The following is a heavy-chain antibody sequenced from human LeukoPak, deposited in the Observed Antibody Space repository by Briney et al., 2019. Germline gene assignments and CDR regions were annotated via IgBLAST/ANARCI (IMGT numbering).Heavy chain of an antibody. CDR1: GFTFSSYC. D-gene: IGHD3/OR15-3a*01. CDR3: ARGRDFCTGYYWGVYSNY. Sequence: GGSLRLSCAASGFTFSSYCMHWVRQAPGKGLEWVAGIWYDGSNKYYADSVKGRFTISRDSSKNTLYLQMNSLRADDTAVYYGARGRDFCTGYYWGVYSNYWGQGTLVTVSP. CDR2: IWYDGSNK. J-gene: IGHJ4*02. V-gene: IGHV3-33*01.